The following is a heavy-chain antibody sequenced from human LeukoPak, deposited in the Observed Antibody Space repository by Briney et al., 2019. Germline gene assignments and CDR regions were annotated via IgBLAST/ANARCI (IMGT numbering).Heavy chain of an antibody. CDR1: GFTFRNYG. D-gene: IGHD2-15*01. Sequence: GGTPRLSCAASGFTFRNYGMNWVRQAPGKGLEWVSSISSTGGTTYYADSVKGRFTISRDNSKNTLYLQMNSLRAEDTAIYYCAKNGDRGAYCTGGTCYPYFYYYMDVWGKRTTVTI. CDR3: AKNGDRGAYCTGGTCYPYFYYYMDV. CDR2: ISSTGGTT. J-gene: IGHJ6*03. V-gene: IGHV3-23*01.